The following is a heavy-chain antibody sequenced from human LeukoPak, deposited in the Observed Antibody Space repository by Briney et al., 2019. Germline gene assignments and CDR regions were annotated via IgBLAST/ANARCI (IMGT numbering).Heavy chain of an antibody. D-gene: IGHD2-15*01. CDR2: INPSGGST. V-gene: IGHV1-46*01. J-gene: IGHJ4*02. CDR3: AAYRNYCSGGSCYLD. Sequence: ASVKVSCKASGYTFTSYYMHWVRQAPGQGLEWMGLINPSGGSTSYAQKFQGRVTMTRDTSTSTVYMELSSLRSEDTAVYYCAAYRNYCSGGSCYLDWGQGTLVTVSS. CDR1: GYTFTSYY.